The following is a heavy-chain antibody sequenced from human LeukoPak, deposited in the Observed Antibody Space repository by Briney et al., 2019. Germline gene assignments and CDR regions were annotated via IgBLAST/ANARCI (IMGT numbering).Heavy chain of an antibody. CDR3: ASHRGYCSGGSCYSGAVDY. CDR1: GGSISSYS. J-gene: IGHJ4*02. V-gene: IGHV4-59*08. D-gene: IGHD2-15*01. CDR2: INYSGST. Sequence: SETLSLTCTVSGGSISSYSWSWIRQPPGKGLEWIGYINYSGSTNYNPSLKSRVTISVDTSKNQFSLKLSSVTAADTAVYYCASHRGYCSGGSCYSGAVDYWGQGTLVTVSS.